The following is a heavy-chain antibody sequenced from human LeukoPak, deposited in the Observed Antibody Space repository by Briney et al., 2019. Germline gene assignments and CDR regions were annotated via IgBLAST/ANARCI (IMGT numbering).Heavy chain of an antibody. CDR3: AREAYCSSTSCYLRLIDY. CDR2: ISAYNGNT. D-gene: IGHD2-2*01. CDR1: GYTFTSYG. V-gene: IGHV1-18*01. Sequence: GASVKISCKASGYTFTSYGISWVRQAPGQGLEWMGWISAYNGNTNHAQKLQGRVTMTTDTTTSTAYMELRSLRSDDTAVYYCAREAYCSSTSCYLRLIDYWGQGTLVTVSS. J-gene: IGHJ4*02.